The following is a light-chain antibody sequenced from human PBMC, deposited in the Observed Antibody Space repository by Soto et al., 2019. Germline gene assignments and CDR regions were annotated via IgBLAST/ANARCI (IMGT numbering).Light chain of an antibody. V-gene: IGKV3-15*01. CDR3: QQYSTWLS. CDR1: QSVGTT. Sequence: EIVMTQSPATLSVSPGERVTLSCRASQSVGTTLAWYQQKPGQPSRLLIRGASTRATGIPDRFGGSGSGTEFTLTISSLQSEDFAVYYCQQYSTWLSFGGGTKVEIK. J-gene: IGKJ4*01. CDR2: GAS.